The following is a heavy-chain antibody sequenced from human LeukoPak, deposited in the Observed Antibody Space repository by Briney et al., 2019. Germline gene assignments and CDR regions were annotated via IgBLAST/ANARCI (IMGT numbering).Heavy chain of an antibody. J-gene: IGHJ3*02. D-gene: IGHD6-19*01. CDR2: ISAYNGNT. CDR3: ARDGTVAGTGDAFDI. V-gene: IGHV1-18*01. Sequence: ASVKVSCKASGYTFTSYGISWVRQAPGQGREWMGWISAYNGNTNYAQKLQGRVTMTTDTSTTTAYMEQGSLRSDDTALYYCARDGTVAGTGDAFDIWGQGTMVTVSS. CDR1: GYTFTSYG.